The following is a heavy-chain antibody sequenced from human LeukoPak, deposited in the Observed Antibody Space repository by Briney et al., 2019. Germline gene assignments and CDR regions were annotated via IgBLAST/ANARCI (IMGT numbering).Heavy chain of an antibody. CDR1: GYTLTELS. Sequence: ASVTVSCKVSGYTLTELSMHWVRQAPGKGLEWMGGFDPEDGETIYAQKFQGRVTMTEDTSTDTAYMELSSLRSEDTAVYYCATASGYYYGSGSYWRKYFDYWGQGTLVTVSS. CDR2: FDPEDGET. D-gene: IGHD3-10*01. J-gene: IGHJ4*02. CDR3: ATASGYYYGSGSYWRKYFDY. V-gene: IGHV1-24*01.